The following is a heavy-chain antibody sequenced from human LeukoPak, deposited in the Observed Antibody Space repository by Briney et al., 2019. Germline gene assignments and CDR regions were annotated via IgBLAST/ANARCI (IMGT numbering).Heavy chain of an antibody. CDR1: GGSISSYY. D-gene: IGHD2-2*01. J-gene: IGHJ4*02. V-gene: IGHV4-59*12. CDR3: ARDLGSSTSRSDY. CDR2: IYYSGST. Sequence: SETLSLTCTVSGGSISSYYWSWIRQPPGRGLEWIGYIYYSGSTNYDPSLKSRVTISVDTSKNQFSLKLSSVTAADTAVYYCARDLGSSTSRSDYWGQGTLVTVSS.